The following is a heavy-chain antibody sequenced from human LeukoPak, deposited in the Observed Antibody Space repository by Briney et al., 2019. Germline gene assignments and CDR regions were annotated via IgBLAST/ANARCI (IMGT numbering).Heavy chain of an antibody. CDR1: GGSISSGGYS. V-gene: IGHV4-30-2*01. CDR2: IYHSGST. D-gene: IGHD3-22*01. Sequence: SGTLSLTCAVSGGSISSGGYSWSWIRQPPGKGLEWIGYIYHSGSTYYNPSLKSRVTILVDRSKNQFSLKLSSVTAADTAVYYCARADSSGYYGWFDPWGQGTLVTVSS. J-gene: IGHJ5*02. CDR3: ARADSSGYYGWFDP.